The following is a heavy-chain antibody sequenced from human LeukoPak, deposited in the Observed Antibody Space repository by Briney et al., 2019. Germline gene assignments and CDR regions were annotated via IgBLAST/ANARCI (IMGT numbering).Heavy chain of an antibody. V-gene: IGHV4-59*08. CDR3: ARHGGPGDYGDYGDYFDY. Sequence: ETLSLTCTVSGGSISSYYWSWIRQPPGKGLEWIGYIYYSGSTNYNPSLKSRVTISVDTSKNQFSLKLSSVTAADTAVYYCARHGGPGDYGDYGDYFDYWGQGTLVTVSS. CDR2: IYYSGST. D-gene: IGHD4-17*01. J-gene: IGHJ4*02. CDR1: GGSISSYY.